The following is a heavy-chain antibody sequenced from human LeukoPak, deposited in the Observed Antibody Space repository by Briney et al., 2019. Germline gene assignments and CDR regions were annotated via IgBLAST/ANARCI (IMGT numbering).Heavy chain of an antibody. CDR1: GFTFSGSA. J-gene: IGHJ4*02. V-gene: IGHV3-73*01. D-gene: IGHD1-7*01. Sequence: GGSLRLSCAASGFTFSGSAMHWVRQASGKGLEWVGRIRSKANSYATAYAASVKGRFTISRDDSKNTAYLQMNSLKTEDTAVYYRTRHDNWNYVEDYWGQGTLVIVSS. CDR2: IRSKANSYAT. CDR3: TRHDNWNYVEDY.